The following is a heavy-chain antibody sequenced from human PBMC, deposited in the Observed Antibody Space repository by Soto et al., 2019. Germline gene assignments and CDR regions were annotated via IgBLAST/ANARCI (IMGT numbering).Heavy chain of an antibody. CDR3: AREADILNWFDP. D-gene: IGHD3-9*01. Sequence: GGSLKLPCAAPGFTFRSYCMNLVRQAPGKGLEWVSYISSSSSTIYYADSVKGRFTISRDNAKNSLYLQMNSLRAEDTAVYYCAREADILNWFDPWGQGTLVTVSS. CDR2: ISSSSSTI. V-gene: IGHV3-48*01. CDR1: GFTFRSYC. J-gene: IGHJ5*02.